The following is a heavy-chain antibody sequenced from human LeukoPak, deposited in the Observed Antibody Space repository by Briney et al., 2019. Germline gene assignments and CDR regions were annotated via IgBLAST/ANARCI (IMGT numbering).Heavy chain of an antibody. D-gene: IGHD1-26*01. CDR1: GYTFTSYG. V-gene: IGHV1-18*01. Sequence: ASVKVSCKASGYTFTSYGISWVRQAPGQGLEWMGWISAYNGNTNYAQKLQGRVTMTTDTSTSTAYTELRSLRSDDTAVYYCARDFKEVWWELLTYYGMDVWGQGTTVTVSS. CDR2: ISAYNGNT. CDR3: ARDFKEVWWELLTYYGMDV. J-gene: IGHJ6*02.